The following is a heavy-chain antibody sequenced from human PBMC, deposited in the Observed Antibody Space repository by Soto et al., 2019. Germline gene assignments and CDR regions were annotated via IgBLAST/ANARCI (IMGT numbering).Heavy chain of an antibody. J-gene: IGHJ2*01. CDR3: ARHEPKQWLALPDWYFDL. CDR2: IYYSGSS. Sequence: SETLSLTCTVSGGSISSSSYYWGWIRQPPGKGLEWIGSIYYSGSSYYNPSLKSRVTISVDTSKNQFSLKLSSVTAADTAVYYCARHEPKQWLALPDWYFDLWGRGTLVTVSS. CDR1: GGSISSSSYY. D-gene: IGHD6-19*01. V-gene: IGHV4-39*01.